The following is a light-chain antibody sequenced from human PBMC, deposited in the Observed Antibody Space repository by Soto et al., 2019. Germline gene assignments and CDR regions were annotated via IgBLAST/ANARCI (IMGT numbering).Light chain of an antibody. J-gene: IGKJ5*01. CDR2: GAS. CDR1: QSVGNN. V-gene: IGKV3-15*01. Sequence: EIVMTQSPGTLSVSPGERVTLSCRASQSVGNNLAWHQQKPGQAPRLLIYGASTRATGFPARFSGSGSGTEFTLTISSLQSEDFATYYCQQLNSYPVTFGQGTRLEIK. CDR3: QQLNSYPVT.